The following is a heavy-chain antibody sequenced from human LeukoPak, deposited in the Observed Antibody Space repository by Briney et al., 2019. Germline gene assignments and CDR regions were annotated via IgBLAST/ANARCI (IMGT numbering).Heavy chain of an antibody. Sequence: SETLSLTCTVSGGSISTYYWNWTRQPPGKGLEWIGYIHYSGSTKYNPSLKSRVTISLDTSKNQFSLRLSSVTAADTAVYYCARSTYYYDSSAYYYLDYWGQGTLVTVFS. V-gene: IGHV4-59*08. CDR3: ARSTYYYDSSAYYYLDY. J-gene: IGHJ4*02. CDR1: GGSISTYY. D-gene: IGHD3-22*01. CDR2: IHYSGST.